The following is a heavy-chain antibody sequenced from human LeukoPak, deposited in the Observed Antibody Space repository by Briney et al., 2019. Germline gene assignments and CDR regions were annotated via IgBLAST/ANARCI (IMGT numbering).Heavy chain of an antibody. D-gene: IGHD3-9*01. CDR3: ARGIRTYYDILTGYLSYFDY. CDR2: IYYSGST. CDR1: GGSISSSNYY. V-gene: IGHV4-61*01. J-gene: IGHJ4*02. Sequence: PSETLSLTCTVSGGSISSSNYYWSWIRQPPWKGLEWIGYIYYSGSTNYNPSLKSRVTISVDTSKNQFSLKLSSVTAADTAVYYCARGIRTYYDILTGYLSYFDYWGQGTLVTVSA.